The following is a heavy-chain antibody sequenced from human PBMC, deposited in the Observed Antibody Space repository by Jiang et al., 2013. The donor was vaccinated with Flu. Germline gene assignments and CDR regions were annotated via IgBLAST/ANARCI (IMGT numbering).Heavy chain of an antibody. CDR2: IYTSGST. CDR3: AREIGWGSAPSDAFDI. Sequence: GSGLVKPSETLSLTCTVSGGSISSYYWSWIRQPAGKGLEWIGRIYTSGSTNYNPSLKSRVTMSVDTSKNQFSLKLSSVTAADTAVYYCAREIGWGSAPSDAFDIWGQGTMVTVS. D-gene: IGHD7-27*01. J-gene: IGHJ3*02. CDR1: GGSISSYY. V-gene: IGHV4-4*07.